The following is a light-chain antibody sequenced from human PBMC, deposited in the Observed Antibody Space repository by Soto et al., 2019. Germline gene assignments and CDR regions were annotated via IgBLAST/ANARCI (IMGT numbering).Light chain of an antibody. V-gene: IGLV2-23*02. CDR1: SSDVGSYNL. CDR3: CSYAGSSTYV. Sequence: HSALTQPASVSGSPGQSITISCTGTSSDVGSYNLVSWYQQHPGKASKLMIYEVSKRPSGVSNRFSGSKSGNTASLTISGLQAEDEADYYCCSYAGSSTYVFGTGTKLTVL. CDR2: EVS. J-gene: IGLJ1*01.